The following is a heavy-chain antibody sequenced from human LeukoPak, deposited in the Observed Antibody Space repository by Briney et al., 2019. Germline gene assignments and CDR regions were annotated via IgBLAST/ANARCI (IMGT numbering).Heavy chain of an antibody. V-gene: IGHV3-74*01. J-gene: IGHJ5*02. CDR1: GFTFSSYW. CDR3: ARLDVDTAMVRMGLDP. Sequence: GGSLRLSCAASGFTFSSYWMHWVRQAPGKGLVWVSRINGDGSSTSYADSVKGRFTISRDNAKNTLYLQMNSLRAEDTAVYYCARLDVDTAMVRMGLDPWGQGTLVTVSS. CDR2: INGDGSST. D-gene: IGHD5-18*01.